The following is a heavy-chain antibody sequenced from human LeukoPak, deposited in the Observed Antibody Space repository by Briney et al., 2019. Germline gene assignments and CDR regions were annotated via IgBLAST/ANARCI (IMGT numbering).Heavy chain of an antibody. CDR1: GFSFITHY. CDR3: ARLRGYSYGLDY. V-gene: IGHV3-11*03. J-gene: IGHJ4*02. CDR2: ISSSRSFT. D-gene: IGHD5-18*01. Sequence: GGSLRLSCAASGFSFITHYMSWIRQPPGKGLEWVSYISSSRSFTNYADSVKGRFTISRDTAKNSLYLQMNSLRAEDTAVYYCARLRGYSYGLDYWGQGILVTVSS.